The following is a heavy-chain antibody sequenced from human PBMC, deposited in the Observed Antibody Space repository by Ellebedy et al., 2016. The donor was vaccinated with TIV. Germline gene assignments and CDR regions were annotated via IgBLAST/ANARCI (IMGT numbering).Heavy chain of an antibody. CDR1: GFSVSSIY. CDR3: ARGGSGYYWALAY. J-gene: IGHJ4*02. CDR2: IYDSGAT. D-gene: IGHD3-22*01. Sequence: PGGSLRLSCAASGFSVSSIYMRWVRQAPGKGPEWVSLIYDSGATRYADSVKGRFTISRDNSKNTLYLQMNNLRVEDTAVYYCARGGSGYYWALAYWGQGTLVTVSS. V-gene: IGHV3-66*01.